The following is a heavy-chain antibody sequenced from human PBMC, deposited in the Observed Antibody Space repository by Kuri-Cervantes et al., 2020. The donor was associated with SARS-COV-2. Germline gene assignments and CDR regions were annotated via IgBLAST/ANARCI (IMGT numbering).Heavy chain of an antibody. V-gene: IGHV3-21*01. Sequence: GESLKISCAASGFTFSSYSMNWVRQAPGKGLEWVSSISSSSSYIYYADSVKGRFTISRDNAKNSLYLQMNSLRAEDTAVYYCAVQSVAAHYYYGMDVWGQGTTVTVSS. CDR3: AVQSVAAHYYYGMDV. CDR1: GFTFSSYS. CDR2: ISSSSSYI. D-gene: IGHD6-6*01. J-gene: IGHJ6*02.